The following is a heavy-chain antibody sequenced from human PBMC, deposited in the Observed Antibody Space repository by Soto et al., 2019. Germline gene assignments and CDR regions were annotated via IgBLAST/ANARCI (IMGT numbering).Heavy chain of an antibody. CDR2: TRNKANSYTT. CDR1: GFTFSDHY. V-gene: IGHV3-72*01. CDR3: ARGGASYDYIWGSYRGGSYYYYYMDV. J-gene: IGHJ6*03. D-gene: IGHD3-16*02. Sequence: GGSLRLSCAASGFTFSDHYMDWVRQAPGKGLEWVGRTRNKANSYTTEYAASVKGRFTISRDDSKNSLYLQMNSLKTEDTAVYYCARGGASYDYIWGSYRGGSYYYYYMDVWGKGTTVTVSS.